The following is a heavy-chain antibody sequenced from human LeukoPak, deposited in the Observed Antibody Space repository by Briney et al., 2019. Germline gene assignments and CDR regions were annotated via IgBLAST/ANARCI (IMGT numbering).Heavy chain of an antibody. CDR1: GGSISSYY. CDR2: VYYSGRT. CDR3: ARVPATRYYFGY. D-gene: IGHD2-15*01. Sequence: SETLSLTCTLSGGSISSYYWSWIRQPPGKRLEWMWYVYYSGRTTYNPSLKSRVTISVDTSKNQFSLKLSSVTSADTPVYYCARVPATRYYFGYGGQGTRVTVSS. J-gene: IGHJ4*02. V-gene: IGHV4-59*01.